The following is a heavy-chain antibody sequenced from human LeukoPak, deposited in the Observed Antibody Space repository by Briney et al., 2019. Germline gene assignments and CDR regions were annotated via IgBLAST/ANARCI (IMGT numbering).Heavy chain of an antibody. J-gene: IGHJ4*02. CDR1: GGSISSYY. CDR3: AGIVVVPAAPYFNFDY. D-gene: IGHD2-2*01. V-gene: IGHV4-59*08. Sequence: SETLSLTRTVSGGSISSYYWSWIRQPPGKGLEWIGYIYYSGSTNYNPSLKSRVTISVDTSKNQFSLKLSSVTAADTAVYYCAGIVVVPAAPYFNFDYWGQGTLVTVSS. CDR2: IYYSGST.